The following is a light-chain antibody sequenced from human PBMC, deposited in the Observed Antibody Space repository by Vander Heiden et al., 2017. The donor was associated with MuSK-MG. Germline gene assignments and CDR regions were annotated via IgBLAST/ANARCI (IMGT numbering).Light chain of an antibody. CDR2: EGS. CDR1: SSDVGSYNL. V-gene: IGLV2-23*01. J-gene: IGLJ2*01. CDR3: CSYAGSSTYVV. Sequence: QSALTQPASESGSPGQSITISCTGTSSDVGSYNLVSRYQQHPGKAPKLMIYEGSKRPSGVSNRFSGSKSGNTASLTISGLQAEDEADYYCCSYAGSSTYVVFGGGTKLTVL.